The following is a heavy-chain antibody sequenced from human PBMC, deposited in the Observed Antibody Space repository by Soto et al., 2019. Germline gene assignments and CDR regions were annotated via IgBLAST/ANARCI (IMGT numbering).Heavy chain of an antibody. CDR1: GFTFSSYA. CDR2: ISGSGGST. CDR3: AKGTVTTPYYYYGMDV. V-gene: IGHV3-23*01. D-gene: IGHD4-17*01. J-gene: IGHJ6*02. Sequence: GGSLSLSCAASGFTFSSYAMSWVRQAPGKGLEWVSAISGSGGSTYYAESVKGRFTISRDNSKNTLYLQMNSLRAEDTAVYYCAKGTVTTPYYYYGMDVWGQGTTVTVSS.